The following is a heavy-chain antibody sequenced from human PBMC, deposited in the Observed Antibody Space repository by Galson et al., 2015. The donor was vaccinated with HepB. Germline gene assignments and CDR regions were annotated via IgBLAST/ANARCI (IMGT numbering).Heavy chain of an antibody. D-gene: IGHD6-13*01. CDR3: ARGGIAADGGVKGHYMDV. CDR2: IGTAGDT. CDR1: GFTFSSYD. V-gene: IGHV3-13*01. J-gene: IGHJ6*03. Sequence: SLRLSCAASGFTFSSYDMHWVRQATGKGLEWVSAIGTAGDTYYPGSVKGRFTISRENAKNSLYLQMNSLRAGDTAVYYCARGGIAADGGVKGHYMDVWGKGTTVTVSS.